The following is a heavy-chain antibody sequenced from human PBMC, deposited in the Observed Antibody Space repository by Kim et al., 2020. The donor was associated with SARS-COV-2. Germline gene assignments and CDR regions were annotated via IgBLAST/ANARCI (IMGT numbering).Heavy chain of an antibody. Sequence: SVKVSCKASGGTFSSYAISWVRQAPGQGLEWMGGIIPIFGTANYAQKFQGRVTITADESTSTAYMELSSLRSEDTAVYYCARAPGLYCSGGSCYPKTRYYYGMDVWGQGTTVTVSS. J-gene: IGHJ6*02. D-gene: IGHD2-15*01. V-gene: IGHV1-69*13. CDR2: IIPIFGTA. CDR1: GGTFSSYA. CDR3: ARAPGLYCSGGSCYPKTRYYYGMDV.